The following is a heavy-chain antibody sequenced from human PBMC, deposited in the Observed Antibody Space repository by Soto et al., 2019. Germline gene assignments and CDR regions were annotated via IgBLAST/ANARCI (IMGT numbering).Heavy chain of an antibody. CDR1: VFTFSDYY. Sequence: QVYLVESGGGLVKPGGSLRLSCEASVFTFSDYYMTWIRQAPGKGLEWVAHIGSSGSTINHADSVKGRFTISRDNAKHSLYLQMNSLRDDDTAVYYCARAGGSDWSLDFWGQGTLVTVSS. CDR2: IGSSGSTI. J-gene: IGHJ4*02. V-gene: IGHV3-11*01. CDR3: ARAGGSDWSLDF. D-gene: IGHD6-19*01.